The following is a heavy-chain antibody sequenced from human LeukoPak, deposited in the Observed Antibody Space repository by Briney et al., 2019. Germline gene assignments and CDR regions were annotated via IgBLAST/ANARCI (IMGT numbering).Heavy chain of an antibody. J-gene: IGHJ3*02. CDR3: ARDISSGYYDAFDI. CDR1: GFTVSSNY. V-gene: IGHV3-66*01. CDR2: IYSGGST. Sequence: GGSLRLSCAASGFTVSSNYMSWVRQAPGKGLEWVSIIYSGGSTYYADSVKGRFTISRDNSKNTLYLQMNSLRAEDTAVYYCARDISSGYYDAFDIWGQETMVTVSS. D-gene: IGHD3-22*01.